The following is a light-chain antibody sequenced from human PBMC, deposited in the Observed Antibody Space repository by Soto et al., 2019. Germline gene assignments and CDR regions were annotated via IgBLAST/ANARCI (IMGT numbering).Light chain of an antibody. CDR2: EVS. J-gene: IGLJ2*01. CDR1: SSDVGGYNY. V-gene: IGLV2-14*01. Sequence: QSALTQPASVSGSPGQSITISCTGTSSDVGGYNYVSWYQQHPGKAPKVMIYEVSNRPSGVSHRFSGSKSGNTASLTISVLQPEDEAEYYCSSYTSTNTLVIFGGGTKLTVL. CDR3: SSYTSTNTLVI.